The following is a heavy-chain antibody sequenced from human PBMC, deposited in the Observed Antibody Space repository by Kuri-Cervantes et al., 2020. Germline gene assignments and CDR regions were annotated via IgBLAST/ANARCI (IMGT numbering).Heavy chain of an antibody. CDR3: ARAVGTIISWFDP. CDR1: GYTFSGYY. D-gene: IGHD1-26*01. CDR2: INPNSGNT. Sequence: ASVKVSCKASGYTFSGYYMYWVRQAPGQGPEWMGWINPNSGNTGYAQKFQGRVTMTRDTSISTAYMELSSLRSEDTAVYYCARAVGTIISWFDPWGQGTLVTVSS. V-gene: IGHV1-8*02. J-gene: IGHJ5*02.